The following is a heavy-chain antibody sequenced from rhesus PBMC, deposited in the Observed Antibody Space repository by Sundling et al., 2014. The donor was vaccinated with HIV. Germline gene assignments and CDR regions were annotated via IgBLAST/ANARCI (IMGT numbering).Heavy chain of an antibody. J-gene: IGHJ4*01. CDR2: IYWDDDR. CDR1: GFSLSTAGMG. D-gene: IGHD6-31*01. CDR3: VRRGSGWDY. V-gene: IGHV2S1*01. Sequence: QVTLKESGPALVKPTQTLTLTCTFSGFSLSTAGMGVGWIRQPPGKALEWLANIYWDDDRYFNTSLKSRLTISKDTSKNQVVLTMTNMDPVDTATYYCVRRGSGWDYWGQGVLVTVSS.